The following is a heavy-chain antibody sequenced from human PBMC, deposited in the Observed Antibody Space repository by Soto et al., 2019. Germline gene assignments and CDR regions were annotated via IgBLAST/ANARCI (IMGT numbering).Heavy chain of an antibody. D-gene: IGHD2-2*01. CDR1: GFTFSSYG. CDR3: AKDLCTRCYYYYYGMDV. V-gene: IGHV3-30*18. CDR2: ISYDGSNK. Sequence: QVQLVESGGGVVQPGRSLRLSCAASGFTFSSYGMHWVRQAPGKGLEWVAVISYDGSNKYYADSVKGRFTISRDNSKNTLYLQMNSLRAEDTAVYYCAKDLCTRCYYYYYGMDVWGQGTTVTVSS. J-gene: IGHJ6*02.